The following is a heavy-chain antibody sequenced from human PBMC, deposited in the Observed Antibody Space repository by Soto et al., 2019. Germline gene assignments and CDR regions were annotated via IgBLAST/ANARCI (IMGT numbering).Heavy chain of an antibody. J-gene: IGHJ1*01. CDR1: GGSISSYY. D-gene: IGHD3-22*01. V-gene: IGHV4-59*01. CDR3: ARVDYYDSSGYYAEYFQH. Sequence: SETLSLTCTVSGGSISSYYWSWIRQPPGKGLEWIGYINYSGSTNYNPSLKSRVTISVDTSKNQFSLKLSSVTAADTAVYYCARVDYYDSSGYYAEYFQHWGQGTLVTVSS. CDR2: INYSGST.